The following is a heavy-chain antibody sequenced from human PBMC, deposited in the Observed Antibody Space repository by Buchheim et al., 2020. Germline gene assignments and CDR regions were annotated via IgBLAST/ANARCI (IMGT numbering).Heavy chain of an antibody. CDR2: ISWDGGST. V-gene: IGHV3-43D*03. J-gene: IGHJ6*02. Sequence: EVQLVESGGVVVQPGGSLRLSCAASGFTFDDYAMHWVRQAPGKGLEWVSLISWDGGSTYYADSVKGRFTISRANSKNSLYLQMNSLRAEDTALYYCAKDRGYYDSSGYYSGMRGYYYGMDVWGQGTT. D-gene: IGHD3-22*01. CDR1: GFTFDDYA. CDR3: AKDRGYYDSSGYYSGMRGYYYGMDV.